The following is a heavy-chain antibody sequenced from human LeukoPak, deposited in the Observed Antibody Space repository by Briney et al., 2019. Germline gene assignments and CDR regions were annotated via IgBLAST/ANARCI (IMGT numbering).Heavy chain of an antibody. J-gene: IGHJ4*02. CDR3: ASRASLGEYYFDY. V-gene: IGHV4-31*03. CDR2: IYYSGST. Sequence: SETLSLTCSVSGGSISSGGYYWSWIRQHPGKGLEWIGYIYYSGSTYYKPSLKSRVTISVDTPKSQFSLKLSSVTAADTAVYYCASRASLGEYYFDYWGQGTLVTVSS. D-gene: IGHD3-16*01. CDR1: GGSISSGGYY.